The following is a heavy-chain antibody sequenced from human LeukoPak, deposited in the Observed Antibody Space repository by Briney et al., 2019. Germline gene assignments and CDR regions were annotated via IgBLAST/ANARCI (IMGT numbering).Heavy chain of an antibody. Sequence: SVKVSCKASGFTFSSSAMQWVRQARGQRLEWIGWIVVGSGNTNYAQKFQERVTTTRNMSTSTAYMELSSMGSEDTAVYYCAAYCGGDCLNDYWGQGTLVTVSS. J-gene: IGHJ4*02. CDR2: IVVGSGNT. D-gene: IGHD2-21*01. V-gene: IGHV1-58*02. CDR3: AAYCGGDCLNDY. CDR1: GFTFSSSA.